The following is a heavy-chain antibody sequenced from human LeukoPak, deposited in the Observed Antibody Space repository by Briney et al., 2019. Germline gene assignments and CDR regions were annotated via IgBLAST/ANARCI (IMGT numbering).Heavy chain of an antibody. V-gene: IGHV3-48*02. Sequence: PGGSLRLSCAASGFTFSTSGVGWVRQAPGKGLEWLSYITSHTVTHYIDSVRGRFTISRDNAKSSLYLQMNSLTEGDTAVYYCARGYCSSTSCHVARHFEYWGQGTLVTVSS. CDR3: ARGYCSSTSCHVARHFEY. J-gene: IGHJ4*02. D-gene: IGHD2-2*01. CDR2: ITSHTVT. CDR1: GFTFSTSG.